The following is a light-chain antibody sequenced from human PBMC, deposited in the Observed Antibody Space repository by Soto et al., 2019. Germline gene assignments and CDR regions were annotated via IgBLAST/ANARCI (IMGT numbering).Light chain of an antibody. V-gene: IGKV3-15*01. CDR3: QQYNNWPIT. J-gene: IGKJ5*01. CDR1: QSVSSN. CDR2: GAS. Sequence: EIVLTQSPGTLSLSPGERATLSCRASQSVSSNLAWYQQKPGQAPRLLIYGASTRATGIPARFSGSGSGTEFILTISSLQSEDFEIYYCQQYNNWPITFGQGTRLEIK.